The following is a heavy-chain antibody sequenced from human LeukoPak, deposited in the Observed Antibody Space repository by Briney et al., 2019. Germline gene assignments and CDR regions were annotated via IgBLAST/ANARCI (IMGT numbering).Heavy chain of an antibody. V-gene: IGHV4-59*02. CDR2: IYYSGRT. D-gene: IGHD5-12*01. J-gene: IGHJ5*02. CDR1: GGSVSSYY. Sequence: PSETLSLTCTVSGGSVSSYYWSWIRQPPGKGLEWIGYIYYSGRTNYNPSLKSRVIISVDTSKNQFSLKLSSVTAADTAVYYCARGGSGYALNWFDPWGQGTLVTVSS. CDR3: ARGGSGYALNWFDP.